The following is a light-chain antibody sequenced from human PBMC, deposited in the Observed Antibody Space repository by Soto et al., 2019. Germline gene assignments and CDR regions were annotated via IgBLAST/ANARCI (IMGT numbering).Light chain of an antibody. CDR1: QSVGNNY. CDR2: GAS. Sequence: EIVLTQSPGTLSLSPGERATLSCRASQSVGNNYLAWSQQKPGQAPRLLIYGASTRATGIPDRFSGIGAGADLTLTISRLEPEDCAVYYWQQYASSPPTFVQGTKVEIK. CDR3: QQYASSPPT. J-gene: IGKJ1*01. V-gene: IGKV3-20*01.